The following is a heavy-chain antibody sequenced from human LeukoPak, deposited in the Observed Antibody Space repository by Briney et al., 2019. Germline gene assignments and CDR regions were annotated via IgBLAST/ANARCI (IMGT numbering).Heavy chain of an antibody. Sequence: SETLSLTCTVSGDSISTYYWSWIRQPAGKGLEWIGRINTSGSTNYNPSLKSRVTMSADTSKNQFSLKLSSVTAADTAVYYCARQSDKAAGGTFAFDYWGQGAPVTVS. D-gene: IGHD6-13*01. CDR2: INTSGST. CDR3: ARQSDKAAGGTFAFDY. J-gene: IGHJ4*02. CDR1: GDSISTYY. V-gene: IGHV4-4*07.